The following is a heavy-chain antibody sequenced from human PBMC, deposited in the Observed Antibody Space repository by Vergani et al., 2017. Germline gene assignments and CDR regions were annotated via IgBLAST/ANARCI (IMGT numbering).Heavy chain of an antibody. Sequence: QVQLQESGPGLVKSSETLSLTCSVSFDSIRNLYCNWIRQPPGKGLEWIGSIHYSENTNYNPSLKTRVTISVDTSKNQFSLTLTSGNAADTAVYYCASVTHSGQRADRWGQGILVTVTS. D-gene: IGHD6-19*01. CDR2: IHYSENT. CDR1: FDSIRNLY. CDR3: ASVTHSGQRADR. J-gene: IGHJ5*02. V-gene: IGHV4-59*11.